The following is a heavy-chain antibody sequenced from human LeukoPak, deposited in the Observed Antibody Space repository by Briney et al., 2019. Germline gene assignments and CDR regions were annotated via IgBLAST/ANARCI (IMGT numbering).Heavy chain of an antibody. CDR1: GYTFTPYS. D-gene: IGHD3-3*01. Sequence: ASVKVSCKASGYTFTPYSMHWVRQAPGQGLEWMGVINPSGGSTNYAQKFQGRVTVTRDTSTSTVYMDLSSLRSEDTAVYYCARALCDSSRCEYYAYMDVWGEGTTVTVSS. CDR3: ARALCDSSRCEYYAYMDV. CDR2: INPSGGST. V-gene: IGHV1-46*01. J-gene: IGHJ6*03.